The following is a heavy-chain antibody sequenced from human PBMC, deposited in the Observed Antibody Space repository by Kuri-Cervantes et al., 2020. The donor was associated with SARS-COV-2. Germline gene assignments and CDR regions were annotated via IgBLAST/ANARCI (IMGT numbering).Heavy chain of an antibody. D-gene: IGHD3-3*01. CDR3: ARDPERSGYYPDL. CDR2: IDVDGTNI. J-gene: IGHJ5*02. Sequence: GESLKISCAASGFTFDSYAMNWVRQAPGKGLVWVSRIDVDGTNIRYADSVKGRFTISRDNAKNTVYLQMNSLRAEDTALYYCARDPERSGYYPDLWGQGTLVTVSS. CDR1: GFTFDSYA. V-gene: IGHV3-74*01.